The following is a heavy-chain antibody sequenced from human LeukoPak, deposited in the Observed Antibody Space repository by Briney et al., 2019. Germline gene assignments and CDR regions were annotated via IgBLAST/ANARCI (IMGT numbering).Heavy chain of an antibody. D-gene: IGHD3-9*01. Sequence: SETLSLTCTVSGDSITNLYWSWLRQPPGKGLEWIGFISHDGNTYYNSSLKSRVTISRDTPKNQFSLRLTSVTAADTAVYYCARRYGILDYWGQGTLVTVSS. CDR3: ARRYGILDY. V-gene: IGHV4-59*01. CDR1: GDSITNLY. CDR2: ISHDGNT. J-gene: IGHJ4*02.